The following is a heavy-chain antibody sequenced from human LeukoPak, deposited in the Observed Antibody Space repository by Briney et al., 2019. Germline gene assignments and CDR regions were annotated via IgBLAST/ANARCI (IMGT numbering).Heavy chain of an antibody. CDR2: IIPIFGTA. V-gene: IGHV1-69*05. CDR3: ATYYYDSSGYYYPNWFDP. Sequence: ASVKVSCKASGGTFSSYVISWVRQAPGQGLEWMGRIIPIFGTANYAQKLQGRVTITTDESTSTAYMELSSLRSEDTAVYYCATYYYDSSGYYYPNWFDPWGQGTLVTVSS. J-gene: IGHJ5*02. D-gene: IGHD3-22*01. CDR1: GGTFSSYV.